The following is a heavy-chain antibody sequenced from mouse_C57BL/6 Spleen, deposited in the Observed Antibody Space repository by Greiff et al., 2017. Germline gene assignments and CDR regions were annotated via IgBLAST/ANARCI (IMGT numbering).Heavy chain of an antibody. J-gene: IGHJ3*01. D-gene: IGHD1-1*01. CDR2: ISDGGSYT. Sequence: DVMLVESGGGLVKPGGSLKLSCAASGFTFSSYAMSWVRQTPEKRLEWVATISDGGSYTYYPDNVKGRFTISRDNAKNNLYLQMSHLKSEDTAMYYCARVYYYGSSLAWFAYWGQGTLVTVSA. V-gene: IGHV5-4*03. CDR3: ARVYYYGSSLAWFAY. CDR1: GFTFSSYA.